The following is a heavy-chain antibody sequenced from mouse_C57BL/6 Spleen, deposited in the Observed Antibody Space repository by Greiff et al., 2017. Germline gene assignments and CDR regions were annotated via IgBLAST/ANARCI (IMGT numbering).Heavy chain of an antibody. V-gene: IGHV5-6*01. CDR1: GFTFSSSG. CDR3: ARGDGSSYFYFDY. J-gene: IGHJ2*01. Sequence: EVQLVESGGDLVKPGGSLKLSCAASGFTFSSSGMSWVRQTPDKRLEWVATISSGGSYTYYPDSVKGRFTISRDNAKNTLYLQMSSLKSEDTAMYYCARGDGSSYFYFDYWGQSTTLTVSS. CDR2: ISSGGSYT. D-gene: IGHD1-1*01.